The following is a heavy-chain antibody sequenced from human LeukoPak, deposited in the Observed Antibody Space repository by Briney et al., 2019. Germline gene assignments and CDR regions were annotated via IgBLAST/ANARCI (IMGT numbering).Heavy chain of an antibody. CDR3: AKDHYYDSSGD. J-gene: IGHJ4*02. CDR2: ISGSGGST. Sequence: GGSLRLSCTVSGFTVSSNSMSWVRQAPGKGLEWVSAISGSGGSTYYADSVKGRFTISRDNSKNTLYLQMNSLRAEDTAVYYCAKDHYYDSSGDWGQGTLVTVSS. CDR1: GFTVSSNS. D-gene: IGHD3-22*01. V-gene: IGHV3-23*01.